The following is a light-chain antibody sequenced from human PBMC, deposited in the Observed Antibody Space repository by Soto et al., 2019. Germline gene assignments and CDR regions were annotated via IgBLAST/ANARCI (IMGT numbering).Light chain of an antibody. J-gene: IGLJ2*01. V-gene: IGLV1-47*01. CDR2: RNN. CDR3: AAWDNSLGGPV. CDR1: NSNIGSKY. Sequence: QSVLTQPPSASGTPGQRVSISCSGSNSNIGSKYVYWYQQLPGTAPKLLMYRNNQRPSGVPGRFSASKSGTSASLAISGLRSEDEADYYCAAWDNSLGGPVFGGGTKLTVL.